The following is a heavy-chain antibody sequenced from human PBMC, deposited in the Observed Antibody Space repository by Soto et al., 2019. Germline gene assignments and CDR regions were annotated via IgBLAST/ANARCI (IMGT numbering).Heavy chain of an antibody. CDR1: GGSFSGYY. CDR3: ARQGSSSSSWFGGARRYFDY. CDR2: INHSGST. D-gene: IGHD6-6*01. V-gene: IGHV4-34*01. Sequence: QVQLQQWGAGLLKPSETLSLTCAVYGGSFSGYYWCWIRQPPGKGLEWIGEINHSGSTNYNPSLKSRVTISVDTSKNQFSLKLSSVTAADTAVYYCARQGSSSSSWFGGARRYFDYWGQGTLVTVSS. J-gene: IGHJ4*02.